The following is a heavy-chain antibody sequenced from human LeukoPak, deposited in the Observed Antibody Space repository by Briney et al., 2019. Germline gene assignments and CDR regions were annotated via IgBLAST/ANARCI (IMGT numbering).Heavy chain of an antibody. Sequence: GGSLRLSCVASGFSFSGHAIHWVRQAPGKGLEWVALISYNGGRKDYADSVKGRFTIDRDNSKNTVYLHMNSLRPDDTAIYFCARQEARNYYYEGLDYWGQGTLVTVSS. CDR3: ARQEARNYYYEGLDY. J-gene: IGHJ4*02. CDR1: GFSFSGHA. V-gene: IGHV3-30*04. D-gene: IGHD3-22*01. CDR2: ISYNGGRK.